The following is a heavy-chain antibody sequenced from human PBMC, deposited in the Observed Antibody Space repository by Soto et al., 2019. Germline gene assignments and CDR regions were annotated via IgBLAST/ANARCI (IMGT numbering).Heavy chain of an antibody. V-gene: IGHV1-69*02. CDR3: ARGPYGDYDY. J-gene: IGHJ4*02. D-gene: IGHD4-17*01. Sequence: SVKVSCKASGGTFSSYTISWVRQAPGQGLEWMGRIIPILGIANYAQKFQGRVTITANNSTSTAYMELSSLRSEDTAVYYCARGPYGDYDYWGQGTLVTVSS. CDR1: GGTFSSYT. CDR2: IIPILGIA.